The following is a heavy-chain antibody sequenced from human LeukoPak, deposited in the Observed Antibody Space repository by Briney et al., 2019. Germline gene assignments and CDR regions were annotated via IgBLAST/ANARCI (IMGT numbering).Heavy chain of an antibody. CDR3: ARYYYGSGSYFNVAYFDY. D-gene: IGHD3-10*01. V-gene: IGHV4-4*09. CDR1: GGSISLYY. CDR2: IYTSGTT. Sequence: SETLSLTCTVSGGSISLYYWSWIRQPPGKGLEWIGHIYTSGTTNYNPSLKSRVTLSIDTSKNQFSLKLTSVTAADTAAYFCARYYYGSGSYFNVAYFDYWGHGTLVTVSS. J-gene: IGHJ4*01.